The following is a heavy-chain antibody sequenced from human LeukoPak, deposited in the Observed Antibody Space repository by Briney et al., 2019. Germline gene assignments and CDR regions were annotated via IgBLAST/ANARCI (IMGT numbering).Heavy chain of an antibody. D-gene: IGHD2-2*01. CDR3: AKRFCSATRCFHFDY. CDR1: GLTFAGYD. J-gene: IGHJ4*02. Sequence: GESLRLSCAASGLTFAGYDMSWVRQAPGKGLEGGSTISASGDNTYYAGSVKGRFTISRDNSKNTLYLQMDSLRAEDTAVYYCAKRFCSATRCFHFDYWGQGTLVTVSS. V-gene: IGHV3-23*01. CDR2: ISASGDNT.